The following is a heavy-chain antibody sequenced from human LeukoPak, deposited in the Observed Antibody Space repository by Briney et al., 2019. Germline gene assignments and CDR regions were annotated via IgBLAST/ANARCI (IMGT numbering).Heavy chain of an antibody. V-gene: IGHV4-59*01. CDR2: IYYSGST. Sequence: SETLSLTCTVSGGSISSYYWSWIRQPPGKGLEWIGYIYYSGSTNYNPSLKSRVTISVDTSKNQFSLKLSSVTAADTAMYYCARGILYNWFDPWGQGTLVTVSS. J-gene: IGHJ5*02. CDR3: ARGILYNWFDP. CDR1: GGSISSYY.